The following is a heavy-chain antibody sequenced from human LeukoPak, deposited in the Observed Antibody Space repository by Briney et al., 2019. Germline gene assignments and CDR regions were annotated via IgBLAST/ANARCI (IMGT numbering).Heavy chain of an antibody. CDR2: IVVGSGNT. CDR3: EPEPRERNAWFRP. Sequence: SVKVSCNSSAFTFTITSIHRARQARGQRLEWIGWIVVGSGNTKYAQEFQEGVTFTREMSTRTTYMELSSLRSEDTAIYYCEPEPRERNAWFRPCGQGSLVTVSS. J-gene: IGHJ5*02. CDR1: AFTFTITS. V-gene: IGHV1-58*02. D-gene: IGHD1-14*01.